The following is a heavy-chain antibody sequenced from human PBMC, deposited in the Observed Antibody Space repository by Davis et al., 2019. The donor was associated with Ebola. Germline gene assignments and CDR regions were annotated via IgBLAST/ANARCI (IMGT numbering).Heavy chain of an antibody. CDR2: ISYDGSNK. CDR1: GFTFSSYA. J-gene: IGHJ4*02. CDR3: ARGVGAGY. D-gene: IGHD2-8*01. V-gene: IGHV3-30-3*01. Sequence: PGGSLRLSCAASGFTFSSYAMHWVRQAPGKGLEWVAVISYDGSNKYYADSVKGRFTISRDNAKNSLYLQMNSLRAEDTAVYYCARGVGAGYWGQGTLVTVSS.